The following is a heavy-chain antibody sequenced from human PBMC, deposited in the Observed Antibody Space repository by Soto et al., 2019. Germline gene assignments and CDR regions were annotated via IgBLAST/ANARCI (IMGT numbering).Heavy chain of an antibody. CDR3: ARGSRGHYDILTGYRQYYGMDV. CDR1: GYTFTSYD. J-gene: IGHJ6*02. Sequence: QVQLVQSGAEVKKPGASVKVSCKASGYTFTSYDINWVRQATGQGLEWMGWMNPNSGNTGYAQKFQGRVTMTRNTSISTAYMELSSLRAEDTAVYYCARGSRGHYDILTGYRQYYGMDVWGQGTTVTVSS. D-gene: IGHD3-9*01. V-gene: IGHV1-8*01. CDR2: MNPNSGNT.